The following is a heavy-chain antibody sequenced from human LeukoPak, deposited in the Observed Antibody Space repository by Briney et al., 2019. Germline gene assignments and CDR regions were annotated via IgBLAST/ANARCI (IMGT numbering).Heavy chain of an antibody. J-gene: IGHJ4*02. CDR2: IYYSGST. V-gene: IGHV4-39*07. Sequence: PSETLSLTCTVSGGSISSSSYYWGWIRQPPGKGLEWIGSIYYSGSTYYNPSLKSRVTISVDTSKNQFSLKLSSVTAADTAVYYCARDLGVYGNFDYWGQGTLVTVSS. CDR3: ARDLGVYGNFDY. D-gene: IGHD6-13*01. CDR1: GGSISSSSYY.